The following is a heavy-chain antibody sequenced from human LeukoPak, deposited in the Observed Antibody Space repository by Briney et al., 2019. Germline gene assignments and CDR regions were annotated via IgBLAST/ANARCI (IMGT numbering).Heavy chain of an antibody. Sequence: ASVKVSCNASGCTFTGYYMHWVRQAPGQGLEWMGWINPNSGGTNYAQKFQGRVTMTRDTSISTAYMELSRLRSDDTAVYYCARGLVPAAAFDYWGQGTLVTVSS. D-gene: IGHD2-2*01. V-gene: IGHV1-2*02. CDR1: GCTFTGYY. CDR3: ARGLVPAAAFDY. CDR2: INPNSGGT. J-gene: IGHJ4*02.